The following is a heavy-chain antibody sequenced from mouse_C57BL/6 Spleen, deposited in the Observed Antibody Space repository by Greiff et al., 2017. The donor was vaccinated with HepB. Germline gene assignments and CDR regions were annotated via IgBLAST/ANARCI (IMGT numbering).Heavy chain of an antibody. V-gene: IGHV5-9-1*02. CDR2: ISSGGDYI. CDR1: GFTFSSYA. D-gene: IGHD3-2*02. CDR3: TREGSSGTGFAY. J-gene: IGHJ3*01. Sequence: EVMLVESGEGLVKPGGSLKLSCAASGFTFSSYAMSWVRQTPEKRLEWVAYISSGGDYIYYADTVKGRFTISRDNARNTLYLQMSSLKSEDTAMYYCTREGSSGTGFAYWGQRTLVTVSA.